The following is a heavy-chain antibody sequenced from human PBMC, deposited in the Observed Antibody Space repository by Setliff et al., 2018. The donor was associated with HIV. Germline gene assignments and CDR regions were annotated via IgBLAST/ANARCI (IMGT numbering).Heavy chain of an antibody. CDR1: GDSITSGGYF. Sequence: PSETLSLTCTVSGDSITSGGYFWSWIRQHPEKGLEWIGHIYYSGTTSYSPSLKSRVSISVDTSKNHFSLHLTSVTAADTAVYFCARERPPMEGWGDYFDSWGQGTLVTV. CDR3: ARERPPMEGWGDYFDS. D-gene: IGHD3-3*01. CDR2: IYYSGTT. V-gene: IGHV4-61*03. J-gene: IGHJ4*02.